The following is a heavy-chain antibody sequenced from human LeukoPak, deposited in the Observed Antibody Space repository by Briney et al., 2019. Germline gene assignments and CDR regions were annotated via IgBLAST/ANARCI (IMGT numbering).Heavy chain of an antibody. J-gene: IGHJ3*02. CDR3: TRDHTYDAFDI. CDR2: IRSKAYGGTT. V-gene: IGHV3-49*04. CDR1: GFTFGDYA. D-gene: IGHD5-18*01. Sequence: GGSLRLSYTASGFTFGDYAMSWVRQAPGKGLEWVGFIRSKAYGGTTEYAASVKGRFTISRDDSKSIAYLQMNSLKTEDTAVYYCTRDHTYDAFDIWGQGTMVTVSS.